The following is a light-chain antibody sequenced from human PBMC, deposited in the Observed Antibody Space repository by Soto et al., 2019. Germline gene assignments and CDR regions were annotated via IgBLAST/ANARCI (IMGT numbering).Light chain of an antibody. J-gene: IGLJ2*01. CDR2: EVT. CDR3: CSYAGFNTL. CDR1: SSDVGSYDL. V-gene: IGLV2-23*02. Sequence: QSVVTQPASVSGSPGRSITISCTGTSSDVGSYDLVSWYQHHPGTAPKLILYEVTKRPSGVSNRFSGSKSGNTASLTISGLQTEDDSHYYCCSYAGFNTLFGVG.